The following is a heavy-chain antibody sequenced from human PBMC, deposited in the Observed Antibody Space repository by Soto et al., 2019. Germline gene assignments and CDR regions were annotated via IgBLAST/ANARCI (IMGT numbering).Heavy chain of an antibody. CDR3: ARRMRAQAVYYYYYGMDV. J-gene: IGHJ6*02. D-gene: IGHD2-15*01. CDR1: GFTFSSYA. V-gene: IGHV3-30-3*01. CDR2: ISYDGSNK. Sequence: QVQLVESGGGVVQPGRSLRLSCAASGFTFSSYAMHWVRQAPGKGLEWVAVISYDGSNKYYADSVKGRFTISRDNSKNTLYLQMNSLRAEDTAVYYCARRMRAQAVYYYYYGMDVWGQGTTVTVSS.